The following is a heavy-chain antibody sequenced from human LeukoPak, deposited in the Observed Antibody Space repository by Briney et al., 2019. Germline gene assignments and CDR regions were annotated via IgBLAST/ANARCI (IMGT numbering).Heavy chain of an antibody. Sequence: PSETLSLTCAVSGGSISSSNWWSWVRQPPGKGLEWIGEIYHSGSTNYNPSLKSRVTISVDTSKNQFSLKLSPVTAADTAVYYCARRTTPGLWGPEGGMDVWGQGTTVTVSS. CDR1: GGSISSSNW. CDR2: IYHSGST. D-gene: IGHD2-15*01. J-gene: IGHJ6*02. CDR3: ARRTTPGLWGPEGGMDV. V-gene: IGHV4-4*02.